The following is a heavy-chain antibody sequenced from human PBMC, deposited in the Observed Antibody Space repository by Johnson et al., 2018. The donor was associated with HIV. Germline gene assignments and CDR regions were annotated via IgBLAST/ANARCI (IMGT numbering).Heavy chain of an antibody. CDR1: GFTFSSYW. J-gene: IGHJ3*02. Sequence: VQLVESGGGLVQPGGSLRLSCAASGFTFSSYWMSWVRQAPGKGLEWVANIKQDGSNKYYADSVQGRFTLSSDTSKNTLYLQRNSLRAEDTAVYYCARDPRRQSGDSSSWAYDAFDIWGQGTMVTVSS. CDR2: IKQDGSNK. V-gene: IGHV3-7*01. D-gene: IGHD6-13*01. CDR3: ARDPRRQSGDSSSWAYDAFDI.